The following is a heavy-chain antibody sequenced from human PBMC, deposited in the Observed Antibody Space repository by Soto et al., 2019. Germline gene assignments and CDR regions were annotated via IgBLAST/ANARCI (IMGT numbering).Heavy chain of an antibody. V-gene: IGHV1-46*01. CDR1: GYTFTNYY. CDR3: AREFVTYSGMDV. J-gene: IGHJ6*02. CDR2: INPGSGTT. D-gene: IGHD2-21*01. Sequence: QVKLVQSGTEVKRPGASVKISCKASGYTFTNYYMHWVRQAPGQDLEWMGVINPGSGTTTYAQRFQGRVTMTSDTSTSTVYVEVTSLRSEDTAQYYCAREFVTYSGMDVWGQGTTVSVSS.